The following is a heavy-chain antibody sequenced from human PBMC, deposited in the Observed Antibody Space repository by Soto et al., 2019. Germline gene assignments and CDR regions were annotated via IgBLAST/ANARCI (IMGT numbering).Heavy chain of an antibody. D-gene: IGHD2-15*01. CDR2: IYYSGST. Sequence: SETLSLTCTVSGGSISSGAYYWSWIRQPPGRGLEGIGYIYYSGSTYYNPSLKSRVTISVDTSKNQFSLKLSSVTAADTAVYYCARGSDTLGYCSGGSCKLDYWGQGTLVTVSS. CDR1: GGSISSGAYY. J-gene: IGHJ4*02. CDR3: ARGSDTLGYCSGGSCKLDY. V-gene: IGHV4-30-4*01.